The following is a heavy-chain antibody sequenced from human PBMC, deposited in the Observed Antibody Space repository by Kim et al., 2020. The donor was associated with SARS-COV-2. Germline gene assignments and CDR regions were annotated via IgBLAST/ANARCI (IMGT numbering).Heavy chain of an antibody. Sequence: GRFTISRDNSKNTLYLQMNSLRAEDTAVYYCAKDASGYYDSSGYYFPIDYWGQGTLVTVSS. V-gene: IGHV3-23*01. CDR3: AKDASGYYDSSGYYFPIDY. D-gene: IGHD3-22*01. J-gene: IGHJ4*02.